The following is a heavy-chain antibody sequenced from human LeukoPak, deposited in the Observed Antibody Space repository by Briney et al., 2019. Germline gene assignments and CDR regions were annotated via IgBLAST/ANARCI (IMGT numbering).Heavy chain of an antibody. CDR3: ARRRYYDATGYLD. Sequence: SETLSLTCTISGGSISSSSYYWDWIRQYPGKGLEWLGTIYYSGSTYYNASLKSRLFISVDTSNNQFSLRLGFVTAADTAVYYCARRRYYDATGYLDWGQGTLITVSS. CDR1: GGSISSSSYY. D-gene: IGHD3-22*01. V-gene: IGHV4-39*01. J-gene: IGHJ1*01. CDR2: IYYSGST.